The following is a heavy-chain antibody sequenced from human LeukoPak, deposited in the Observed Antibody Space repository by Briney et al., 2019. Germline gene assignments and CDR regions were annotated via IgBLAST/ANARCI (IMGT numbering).Heavy chain of an antibody. D-gene: IGHD6-19*01. CDR1: GGSFSGYY. V-gene: IGHV3-23*01. CDR2: ISGSGGST. CDR3: AKIAVAGDY. J-gene: IGHJ4*02. Sequence: ETLSLTCAVYGGSFSGYYWSWVRQAPGKGLEWVSAISGSGGSTYYADSVKGRFTISRDNSKNTLYLQMNSLRAEDTAVYYCAKIAVAGDYWGQGTLVTVSS.